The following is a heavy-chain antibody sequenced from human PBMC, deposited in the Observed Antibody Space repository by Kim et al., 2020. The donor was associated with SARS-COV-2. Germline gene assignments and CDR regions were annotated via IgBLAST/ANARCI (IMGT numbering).Heavy chain of an antibody. D-gene: IGHD3-10*01. CDR2: IVGGSGRGP. J-gene: IGHJ4*02. V-gene: IGHV3-23*01. Sequence: GGSLRLSCAATGFDFNNYAMSWVRQVPGKGLEWVSLIVGGSGRGPYYADSVKGRFTISRDNSKTTLYLQMNSLRAEDTAIYYCGKFSGRPAQDLDHWGQGTLVTVSS. CDR3: GKFSGRPAQDLDH. CDR1: GFDFNNYA.